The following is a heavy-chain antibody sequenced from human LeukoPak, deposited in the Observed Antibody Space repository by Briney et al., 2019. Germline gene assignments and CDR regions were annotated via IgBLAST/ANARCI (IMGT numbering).Heavy chain of an antibody. CDR3: ARTADSSGYYYYYGMDV. CDR2: IYYSGST. J-gene: IGHJ6*02. Sequence: PSETLSLTCTVSGGSISSHYWSWIRQPPGKGLEWIGYIYYSGSTNYNPSLKSRVTISVDTSKNQFSLKLSSVTAADTAVYYCARTADSSGYYYYYGMDVWGQGTTVTVSS. D-gene: IGHD3-22*01. V-gene: IGHV4-59*11. CDR1: GGSISSHY.